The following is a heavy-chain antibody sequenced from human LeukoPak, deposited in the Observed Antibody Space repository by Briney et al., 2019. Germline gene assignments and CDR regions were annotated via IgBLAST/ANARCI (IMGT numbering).Heavy chain of an antibody. CDR2: INPHSGGT. D-gene: IGHD6-13*01. CDR3: AREVSSSWYRDYMDV. V-gene: IGHV1-2*02. Sequence: ASVKVSCKASGYTFTGYYIHWVRQAPGQGLEWMGWINPHSGGTNYAQKFQGGVTMTRDTSISTAYMELSRLRSDDTAVYYCAREVSSSWYRDYMDVWGKGTTVTISS. J-gene: IGHJ6*03. CDR1: GYTFTGYY.